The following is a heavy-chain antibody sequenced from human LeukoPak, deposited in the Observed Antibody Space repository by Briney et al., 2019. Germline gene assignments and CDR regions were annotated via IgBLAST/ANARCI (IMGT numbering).Heavy chain of an antibody. Sequence: ASVKVSCKASGYTFTGYYMHSVRQAPGQGLEWMGWINPNSGGTNYAQKFQGRVTMTRDTSISTAYMELSRLRSDDTAVYYCARCPSWLVPYFDYWGQGTLVTVSS. J-gene: IGHJ4*02. CDR3: ARCPSWLVPYFDY. D-gene: IGHD6-19*01. CDR2: INPNSGGT. CDR1: GYTFTGYY. V-gene: IGHV1-2*02.